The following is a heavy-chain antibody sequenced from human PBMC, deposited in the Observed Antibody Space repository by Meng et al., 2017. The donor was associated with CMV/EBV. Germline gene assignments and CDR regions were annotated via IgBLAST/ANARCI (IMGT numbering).Heavy chain of an antibody. J-gene: IGHJ4*02. CDR3: AGVGAPAFDY. CDR2: INPNSGGT. D-gene: IGHD1-26*01. Sequence: HVHVGNYGAEVKKPGASVKVHCKASGYTFTGYYMHWVRQAPGQGLEWMGWINPNSGGTNYAQKFQGRVTLTRDTSISTAYMELSRLRFDDTAVYYCAGVGAPAFDYWGQGTLVTVSS. V-gene: IGHV1-2*02. CDR1: GYTFTGYY.